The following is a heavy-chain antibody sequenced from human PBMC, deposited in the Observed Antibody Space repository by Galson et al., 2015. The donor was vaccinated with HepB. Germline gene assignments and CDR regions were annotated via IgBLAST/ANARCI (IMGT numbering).Heavy chain of an antibody. CDR2: ISSSSSYI. J-gene: IGHJ3*02. V-gene: IGHV3-21*01. CDR3: ARDRRGYSYGPDAFDI. Sequence: SLRLSCAASGFTFSSYSMNWVRQAPGKGLEWVSSISSSSSYIYYADSVKGRFTISRNNAKNSLYLQMNSLRAEDTAVYYCARDRRGYSYGPDAFDIWGQGTMVTVSS. CDR1: GFTFSSYS. D-gene: IGHD5-18*01.